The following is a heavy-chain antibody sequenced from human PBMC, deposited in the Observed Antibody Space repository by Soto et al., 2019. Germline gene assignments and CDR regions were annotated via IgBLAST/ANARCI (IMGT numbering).Heavy chain of an antibody. Sequence: GASVKVSCKASGYTFTSYGISWVRQAPGQGLEWMGWISAYNGNTNYAQKLQGRVTMTTDTSTSTAYMELRSLRSDDTAVYYCARDGATVKDYYYGMDVWGQGTTVTVSS. CDR1: GYTFTSYG. D-gene: IGHD4-4*01. J-gene: IGHJ6*02. CDR3: ARDGATVKDYYYGMDV. V-gene: IGHV1-18*01. CDR2: ISAYNGNT.